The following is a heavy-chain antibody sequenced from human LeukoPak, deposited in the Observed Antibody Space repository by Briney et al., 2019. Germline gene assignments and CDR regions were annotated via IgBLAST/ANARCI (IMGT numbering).Heavy chain of an antibody. Sequence: SETLSPTCTVSGGSISSYYWSWIRQPPGKGLEWIGYIYYSGSTNYNPSLKSRVTISVDTSKNQFSLKLSSVTAADTAVYYCARTYCSSTSCYPSYWGQGTLVTVSS. D-gene: IGHD2-2*01. CDR2: IYYSGST. CDR3: ARTYCSSTSCYPSY. V-gene: IGHV4-59*01. CDR1: GGSISSYY. J-gene: IGHJ4*02.